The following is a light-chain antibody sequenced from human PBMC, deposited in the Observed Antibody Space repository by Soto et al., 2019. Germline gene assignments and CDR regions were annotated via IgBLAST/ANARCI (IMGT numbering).Light chain of an antibody. V-gene: IGKV3-15*01. CDR2: GAS. CDR3: QQYNDWPPVT. J-gene: IGKJ5*01. Sequence: ETVMTQSPATLSVSPGERATLSCRASQSVSNNLAWYQQKPSQAPRILIYGASTSATGIPARFSGSGSGTEFTLTISSLQSEDLAVYYCQQYNDWPPVTFGQGTRLEI. CDR1: QSVSNN.